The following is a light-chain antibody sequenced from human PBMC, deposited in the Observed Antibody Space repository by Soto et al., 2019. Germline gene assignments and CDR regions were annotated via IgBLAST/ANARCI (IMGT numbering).Light chain of an antibody. CDR2: AAS. Sequence: DIQLTQSPSFLSASVGDRVTITCRASQDIRSYLAWFQQIPGKAPKLLIYAASTLQSGVPSRFSGSGSGTEFTLTISSLQPEDFATYYCQQLNSYPRTFGQGTKVDIK. CDR1: QDIRSY. J-gene: IGKJ1*01. V-gene: IGKV1-9*01. CDR3: QQLNSYPRT.